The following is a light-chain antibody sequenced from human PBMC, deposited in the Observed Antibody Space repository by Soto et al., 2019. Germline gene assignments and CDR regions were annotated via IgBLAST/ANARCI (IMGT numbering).Light chain of an antibody. CDR2: DVS. J-gene: IGLJ1*01. V-gene: IGLV2-14*01. Sequence: QSVLTQPASVSGSPGQSITISCTGTSSVVGGYNYVSWYQQYPGKVPKLMIYDVSNRPSGISNRFSGSKSGNTASLTISGLQAEDKADYYCSSYTSRSTPVFGTGTKVTVL. CDR1: SSVVGGYNY. CDR3: SSYTSRSTPV.